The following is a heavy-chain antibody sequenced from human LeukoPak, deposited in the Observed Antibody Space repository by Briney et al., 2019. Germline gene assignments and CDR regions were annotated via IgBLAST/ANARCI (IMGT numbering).Heavy chain of an antibody. CDR1: GFTFSNYG. CDR2: IAYDETNT. Sequence: QPGRSLRLSCAASGFTFSNYGMHWVRQAPGKGLEWVAVIAYDETNTNHADSVKGRFTVSRDNSKKTLFLQMNSLRAEDTAVYYCAKADCGSTSCHPDYWGQGTLVTVSS. V-gene: IGHV3-30*18. CDR3: AKADCGSTSCHPDY. D-gene: IGHD2-2*01. J-gene: IGHJ4*02.